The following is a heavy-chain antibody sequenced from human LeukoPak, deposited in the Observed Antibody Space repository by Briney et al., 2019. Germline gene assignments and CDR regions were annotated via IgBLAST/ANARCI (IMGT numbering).Heavy chain of an antibody. CDR3: AKVQGKWELLSFDY. J-gene: IGHJ4*02. CDR2: IYSGGST. V-gene: IGHV3-66*01. Sequence: GGSLRLSCAASGFTVSSNYMSWVRQAPGKGLEWVSVIYSGGSTYYADSVKGRFTISRDNSKNTLYLQMNSLRAEDTAVYYCAKVQGKWELLSFDYWGQGTLVTVSS. D-gene: IGHD1-26*01. CDR1: GFTVSSNY.